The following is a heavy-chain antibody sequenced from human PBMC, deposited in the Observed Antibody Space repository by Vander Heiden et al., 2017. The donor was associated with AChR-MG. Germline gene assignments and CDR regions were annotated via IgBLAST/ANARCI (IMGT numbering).Heavy chain of an antibody. CDR1: GFTFSSYG. D-gene: IGHD6-13*01. CDR3: ARDAFQGQTIAAFYL. Sequence: QVQLVESGGGVVQPGRSLRPSCAASGFTFSSYGMHWVRQAPGKGLEWVAVIWYDGSNKYYADSVKGRFTISRDNSKNTLYLQMNSLRAEDTAVYYCARDAFQGQTIAAFYLWGQGTLVTVSS. CDR2: IWYDGSNK. J-gene: IGHJ5*02. V-gene: IGHV3-33*01.